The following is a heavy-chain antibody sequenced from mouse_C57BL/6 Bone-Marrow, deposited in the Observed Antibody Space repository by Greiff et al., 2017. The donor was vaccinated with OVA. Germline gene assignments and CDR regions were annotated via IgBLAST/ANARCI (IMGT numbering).Heavy chain of an antibody. CDR2: IYPGDGDT. CDR3: ARGYFDY. Sequence: VQLQQSGPELVKPGASVKMSCKASGYAFSSSWMNWVKQRPGKGLEWIGRIYPGDGDTNYNGKFKGKATLTADKSSSTAYMQLSSLTSEDSAVYFCARGYFDYWGQGTTLTVSS. J-gene: IGHJ2*01. CDR1: GYAFSSSW. V-gene: IGHV1-82*01.